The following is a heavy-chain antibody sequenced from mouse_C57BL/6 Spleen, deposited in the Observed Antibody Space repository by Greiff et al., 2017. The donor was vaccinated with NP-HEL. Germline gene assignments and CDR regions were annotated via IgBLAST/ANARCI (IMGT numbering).Heavy chain of an antibody. CDR3: ARSDYGNPFAY. J-gene: IGHJ3*01. D-gene: IGHD2-1*01. CDR2: IYPGDGDT. CDR1: GYAFSSSW. Sequence: QVQLKESGPELVKPGASVKISCKASGYAFSSSWMNWVKQRPGTGLEWIGRIYPGDGDTNYNGKFKGKATLTADKSSSTAYMQLSSLTSEDSAVYFCARSDYGNPFAYWGQGTLVTVSA. V-gene: IGHV1-82*01.